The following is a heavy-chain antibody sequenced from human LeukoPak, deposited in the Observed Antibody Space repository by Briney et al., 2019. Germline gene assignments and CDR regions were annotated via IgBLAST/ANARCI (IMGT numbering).Heavy chain of an antibody. J-gene: IGHJ6*04. CDR3: ARMPRGPDV. CDR1: GFTFSSYA. CDR2: IRYDGSNK. Sequence: GGSLRLSCAASGFTFSSYAMHWVRQAPGKGLEWVAFIRYDGSNKYYADSVKGRFTISRDNAENSLYLQMNSLRAEDTAVYYCARMPRGPDVWGKGTTVTVSS. D-gene: IGHD2-2*01. V-gene: IGHV3-30*04.